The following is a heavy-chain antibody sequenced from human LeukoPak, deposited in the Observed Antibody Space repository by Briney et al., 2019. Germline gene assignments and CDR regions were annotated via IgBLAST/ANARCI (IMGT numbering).Heavy chain of an antibody. Sequence: GGSLRLSCAASGFTFSSYLMSWVRQAPGKGLEWVANIKQDGSEKYYVDSVKGRFTISRDNAKNSLYLQMNSLRAEDTAVYYCARDTGATLNFDYWGQGTLVTVSS. CDR2: IKQDGSEK. D-gene: IGHD1-26*01. V-gene: IGHV3-7*01. J-gene: IGHJ4*02. CDR1: GFTFSSYL. CDR3: ARDTGATLNFDY.